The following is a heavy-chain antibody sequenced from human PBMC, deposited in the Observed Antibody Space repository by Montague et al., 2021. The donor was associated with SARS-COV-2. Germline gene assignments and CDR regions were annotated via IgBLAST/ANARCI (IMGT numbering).Heavy chain of an antibody. V-gene: IGHV4-34*01. D-gene: IGHD2-21*01. Sequence: SETLSLTCAVYGGSFSDYYWTWIRQPPGKGLEWIRETDHSGTTNYNPSLKSRLSISVDASKNQFSLTLNSVTAADTAVYDCARLKGCGIVVLVAVPRKICYVDVWGRGTLVTVSS. CDR2: TDHSGTT. J-gene: IGHJ2*01. CDR3: ARLKGCGIVVLVAVPRKICYVDV. CDR1: GGSFSDYY.